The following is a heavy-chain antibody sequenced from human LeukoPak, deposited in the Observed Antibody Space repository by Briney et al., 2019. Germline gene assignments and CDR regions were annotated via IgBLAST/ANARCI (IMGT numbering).Heavy chain of an antibody. CDR1: GFTVSSNY. J-gene: IGHJ4*02. Sequence: PGGSLRLSCAASGFTVSSNYMSWVRQAPGKGLEWVSVIYSGGSTYYADSVKGRFTISRDNSKNTLYLQMNSLRAEDTAVYYCARQERYYYGSGSYRYFDYWGQGTLVTVSS. CDR3: ARQERYYYGSGSYRYFDY. V-gene: IGHV3-53*01. CDR2: IYSGGST. D-gene: IGHD3-10*01.